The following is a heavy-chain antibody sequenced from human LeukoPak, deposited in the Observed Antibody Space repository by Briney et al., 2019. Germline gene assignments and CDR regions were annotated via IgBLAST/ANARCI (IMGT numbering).Heavy chain of an antibody. V-gene: IGHV4-61*02. Sequence: SETLSLTCTVSNASISSGSYYWHWIRQPAGKRLEWIGRIYSNGDTHYNPSLKSRVTMSIDTSKNQFSLRMNSVTAADTAVYYCARTVLRWFDPWGQGSLVTVSS. CDR1: NASISSGSYY. J-gene: IGHJ5*02. CDR3: ARTVLRWFDP. CDR2: IYSNGDT. D-gene: IGHD4-17*01.